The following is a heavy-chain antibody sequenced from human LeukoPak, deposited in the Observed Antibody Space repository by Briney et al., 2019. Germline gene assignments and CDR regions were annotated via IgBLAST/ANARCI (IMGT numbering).Heavy chain of an antibody. CDR2: IYYSGST. CDR1: GGSISSSSYY. Sequence: SETLSLTCTVSGGSISSSSYYWGWIRQPPGKGLEWIGSIYYSGSTYYNPSLKSRVTISVDTSKNQFSLKLSPVTAADTAVYYCARPKGLQLWFDYWGQGTLVTVSS. V-gene: IGHV4-39*01. D-gene: IGHD5-18*01. CDR3: ARPKGLQLWFDY. J-gene: IGHJ4*02.